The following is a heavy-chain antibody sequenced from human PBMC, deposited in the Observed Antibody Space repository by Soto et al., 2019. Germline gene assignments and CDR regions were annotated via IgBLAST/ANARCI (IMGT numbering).Heavy chain of an antibody. CDR1: GFTFSTYA. J-gene: IGHJ3*02. D-gene: IGHD3-10*01. V-gene: IGHV3-33*01. CDR2: IYYDGTNK. Sequence: GGSLRLSCAASGFTFSTYAMHWVRQAPGKGLDWVAVIYYDGTNKYYADSVKGRFTISRDNFKNTLYLQMNSLRAEDTAVYFCARDPSRYYYGSGSSSRNAFDIWGQGTMVTLSS. CDR3: ARDPSRYYYGSGSSSRNAFDI.